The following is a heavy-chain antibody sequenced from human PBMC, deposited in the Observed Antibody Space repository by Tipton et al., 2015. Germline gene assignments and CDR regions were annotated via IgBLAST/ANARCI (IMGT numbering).Heavy chain of an antibody. J-gene: IGHJ4*02. Sequence: TLSLTCTVSSDSISSGYYWGWIRQPPGKGLEWIGSIYHSGSTYYNPSLKSRVTISVDTSKNQFFLNLSSVTAADTAVYYCARIRGRYVMDYWGQGTPVTVSS. CDR1: SDSISSGYY. CDR3: ARIRGRYVMDY. D-gene: IGHD3-16*01. CDR2: IYHSGST. V-gene: IGHV4-38-2*02.